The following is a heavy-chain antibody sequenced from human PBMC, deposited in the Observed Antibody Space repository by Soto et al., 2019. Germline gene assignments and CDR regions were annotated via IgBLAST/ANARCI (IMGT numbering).Heavy chain of an antibody. CDR2: INAGNGNT. Sequence: VASVKVSCKASGYTFTSYAMHWVRQAPGQRLEWMGWINAGNGNTKYSQKFQGRVTITRDTSASTAYMELSSLRSEDTAVYYCARGPTVTTGNRWFDPWGQGTLVTVSS. V-gene: IGHV1-3*01. CDR1: GYTFTSYA. J-gene: IGHJ5*02. CDR3: ARGPTVTTGNRWFDP. D-gene: IGHD4-17*01.